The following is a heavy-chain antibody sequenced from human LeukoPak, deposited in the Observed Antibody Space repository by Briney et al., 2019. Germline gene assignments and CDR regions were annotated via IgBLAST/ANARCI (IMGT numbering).Heavy chain of an antibody. CDR2: INQSGNT. Sequence: SETLSLTCAVYGGSFSGYYWTWVRQSPGKGLEWIAEINQSGNTNYSPSLKSRVTVSGDTSKNQFSLKLSSVTAADTAVYYCARPMSEYSSSSWFDPWGQGTLVTVSS. CDR1: GGSFSGYY. J-gene: IGHJ5*02. CDR3: ARPMSEYSSSSWFDP. D-gene: IGHD6-6*01. V-gene: IGHV4-34*01.